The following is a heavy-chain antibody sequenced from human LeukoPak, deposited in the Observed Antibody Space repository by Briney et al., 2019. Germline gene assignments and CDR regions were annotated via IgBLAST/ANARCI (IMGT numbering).Heavy chain of an antibody. CDR1: GFTFSSYA. CDR2: ISGSGATT. D-gene: IGHD1-26*01. Sequence: PGGSLRLSCAASGFTFSSYAMSWVRQAPGKGLEWVSAISGSGATTYYADSVKGRFTISRDNSKNTFYLQMNSLRAEDTAVYYCGRATGNIAGAYFDYWGQGALVTVSS. V-gene: IGHV3-23*01. CDR3: GRATGNIAGAYFDY. J-gene: IGHJ4*02.